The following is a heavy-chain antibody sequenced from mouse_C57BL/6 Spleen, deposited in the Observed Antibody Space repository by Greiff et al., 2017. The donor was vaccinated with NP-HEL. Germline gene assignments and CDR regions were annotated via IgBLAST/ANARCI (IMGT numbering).Heavy chain of an antibody. J-gene: IGHJ2*01. CDR3: ARERSYYGSSPDY. D-gene: IGHD1-1*01. Sequence: VQLQQPGAELVRPGTSVKLSCKASGYTFTSYWMHWVKQRPGQGLEWIGVIDPSDSYTNYNQQFKGKATLTVDTSSSTAYMQLSSLTSEDSAVYYCARERSYYGSSPDYWGQGTTLTVSS. V-gene: IGHV1-59*01. CDR1: GYTFTSYW. CDR2: IDPSDSYT.